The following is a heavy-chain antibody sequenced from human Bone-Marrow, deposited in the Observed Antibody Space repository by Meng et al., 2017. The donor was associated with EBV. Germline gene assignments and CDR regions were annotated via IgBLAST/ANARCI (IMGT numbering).Heavy chain of an antibody. CDR3: ARVRGGYGDYDY. D-gene: IGHD4-17*01. Sequence: EVQLVESGXXLXKPGGXXRXXCAASGFTFSSYTMNWVRQAPGKGLEWVSSISTSSSYIYYADSVKGRFNISRDNAKNSLYLQMNSLRAEDTAVYYCARVRGGYGDYDYWGRGTMVTVSS. CDR2: ISTSSSYI. V-gene: IGHV3-21*01. J-gene: IGHJ4*02. CDR1: GFTFSSYT.